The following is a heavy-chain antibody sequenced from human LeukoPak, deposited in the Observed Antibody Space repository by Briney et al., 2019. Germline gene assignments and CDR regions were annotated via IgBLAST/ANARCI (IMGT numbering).Heavy chain of an antibody. D-gene: IGHD1-26*01. Sequence: GASVKVSCKASGYSFTSYLIHWVRHAPGQRLEWMGWFNVGNDNTKYLQNFQGRVTITSDTSASTAYMELSSLRSEDTAVYYCARDSIWGSGTYGFDYWGEGALVTVSS. J-gene: IGHJ4*02. CDR3: ARDSIWGSGTYGFDY. CDR1: GYSFTSYL. CDR2: FNVGNDNT. V-gene: IGHV1-3*01.